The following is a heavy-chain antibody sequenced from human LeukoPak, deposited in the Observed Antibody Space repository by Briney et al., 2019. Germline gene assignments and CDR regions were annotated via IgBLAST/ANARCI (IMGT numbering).Heavy chain of an antibody. V-gene: IGHV3-11*04. CDR2: ISSSGSTI. D-gene: IGHD6-19*01. J-gene: IGHJ4*02. CDR3: ARVPVGYQGYSSDWYTDY. CDR1: GFTFSDYY. Sequence: KPGGSLRLSCAASGFTFSDYYMSWIRQAPGKGLEWVSYISSSGSTIYYADSVRGRFTISRDNAKNSLYLQMNSLRAEDTAVYYCARVPVGYQGYSSDWYTDYWGQGTLVSVSS.